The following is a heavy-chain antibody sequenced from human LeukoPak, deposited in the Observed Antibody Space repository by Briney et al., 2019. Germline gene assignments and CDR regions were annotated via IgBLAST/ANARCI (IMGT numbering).Heavy chain of an antibody. CDR3: ARDRYDILTGYYSRDYYYYMDV. V-gene: IGHV4-61*05. J-gene: IGHJ6*03. CDR1: GGSISSSSYY. Sequence: SETLSLTCTVSGGSISSSSYYWGWIRQPPGKGLEWIGYIYYSGSTNYNPSLKSRVTISVDTSKNQFSLKLSSVTAADTAVYYCARDRYDILTGYYSRDYYYYMDVWGKGTTVTISS. D-gene: IGHD3-9*01. CDR2: IYYSGST.